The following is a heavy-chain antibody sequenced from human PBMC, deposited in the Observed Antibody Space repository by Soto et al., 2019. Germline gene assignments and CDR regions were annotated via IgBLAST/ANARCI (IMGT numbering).Heavy chain of an antibody. CDR2: IQSGGTT. J-gene: IGHJ6*03. CDR3: ARDDILCSGCSCYGVPMDV. V-gene: IGHV3-66*01. D-gene: IGHD2-15*01. CDR1: GFTVSSKY. Sequence: EAQLVESGGGLVQPGGSLRLSCAASGFTVSSKYMSWVRQAPGKGLEWVSLIQSGGTTYYADSVKGRFTISRDSSKNMLHLQMDSLRAEDTAVYYCARDDILCSGCSCYGVPMDVWGNGTTVTVSS.